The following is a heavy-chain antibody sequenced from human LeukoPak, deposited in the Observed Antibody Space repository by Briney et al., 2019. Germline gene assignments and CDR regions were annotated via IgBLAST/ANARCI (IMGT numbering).Heavy chain of an antibody. J-gene: IGHJ4*02. CDR3: AKDHYDSSGYPFDY. Sequence: PGGSLRLSCAASGFTFSSYGMHWVRQAPGKGLEWVAVISYDGSNKYYADSVKGRFTISRDNSKNTLYLQMNSLRAEDTAVYYCAKDHYDSSGYPFDYWGQGTLVTVSS. V-gene: IGHV3-30*18. CDR1: GFTFSSYG. CDR2: ISYDGSNK. D-gene: IGHD3-22*01.